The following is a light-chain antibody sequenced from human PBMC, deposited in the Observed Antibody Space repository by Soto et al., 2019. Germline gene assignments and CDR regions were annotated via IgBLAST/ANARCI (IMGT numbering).Light chain of an antibody. Sequence: DIQMTQSPSTLSASVGDRVTITCRASQSISSWLAWYQQKPGKAPMLLIYKASSLERGVPSRFSGSGSGTEFTLTISSLQPDDFATYYCQQYNSYPWTFGQGTKVEIK. CDR1: QSISSW. V-gene: IGKV1-5*03. CDR3: QQYNSYPWT. J-gene: IGKJ1*01. CDR2: KAS.